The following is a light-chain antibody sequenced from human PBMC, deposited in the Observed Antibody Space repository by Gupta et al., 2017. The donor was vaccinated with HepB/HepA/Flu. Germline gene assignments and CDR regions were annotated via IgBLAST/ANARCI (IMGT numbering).Light chain of an antibody. CDR1: QSLVYSDGNTY. CDR2: KVS. J-gene: IGKJ5*01. CDR3: GQNTHCPLVT. V-gene: IGKV2-30*01. Sequence: DVVMTQSPLSLPVTLGQPASIYCRSSQSLVYSDGNTYLNWFQQRPGQAPRRLIYKVSNRDAGVVDRFGGGGGGKDVEMKISSGEEDDVGGYYCGQNTHCPLVTFGQGTQLEIK.